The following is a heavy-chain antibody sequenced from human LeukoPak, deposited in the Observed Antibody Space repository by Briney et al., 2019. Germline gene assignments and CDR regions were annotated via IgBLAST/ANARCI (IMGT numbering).Heavy chain of an antibody. CDR2: ISSGSTYT. V-gene: IGHV3-11*05. Sequence: GGSLRLSCAASGFTFSSYAMSWVRQAPGKRLEWVSYISSGSTYTNYADSVEGRFTISRDNAKNSLYLQMNSLRAEDTAVYYCARGDYGGDYFDYWGQGTLVIVSS. J-gene: IGHJ4*02. D-gene: IGHD4-23*01. CDR1: GFTFSSYA. CDR3: ARGDYGGDYFDY.